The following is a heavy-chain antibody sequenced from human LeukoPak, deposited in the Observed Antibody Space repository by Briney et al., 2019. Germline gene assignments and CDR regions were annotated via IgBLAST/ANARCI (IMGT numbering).Heavy chain of an antibody. V-gene: IGHV3-21*01. Sequence: PGGSLRLSCAASGFTFSSYSMNWVRQAPGKGPEWVSSISSSSSYIYYADSVKGRFTISRDNAKSSLYLQMNSLRAEDTAVYYCARDRDDYPYYWGQGTLVTVSS. CDR3: ARDRDDYPYY. CDR2: ISSSSSYI. J-gene: IGHJ4*02. D-gene: IGHD4-11*01. CDR1: GFTFSSYS.